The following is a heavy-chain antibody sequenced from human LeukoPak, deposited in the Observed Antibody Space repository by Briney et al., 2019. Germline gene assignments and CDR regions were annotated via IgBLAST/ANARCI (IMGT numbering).Heavy chain of an antibody. J-gene: IGHJ5*02. CDR1: GYTFTRNG. CDR3: ARGAGGYYDSSGYYH. D-gene: IGHD3-22*01. CDR2: ISGYNGNT. V-gene: IGHV1-18*01. Sequence: ASVKVSCKASGYTFTRNGICWVRQPPEQGLEWMGWISGYNGNTKYAQKFQGRVTMTTDTSTSTAYMELKSLRSEDTAVYYCARGAGGYYDSSGYYHWGQGTLVTVSS.